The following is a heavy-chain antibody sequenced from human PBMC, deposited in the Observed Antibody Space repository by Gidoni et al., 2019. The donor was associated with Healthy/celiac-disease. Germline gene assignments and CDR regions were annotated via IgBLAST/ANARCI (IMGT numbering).Heavy chain of an antibody. CDR1: GGSISSYY. V-gene: IGHV4-59*01. CDR2: IYYSGST. J-gene: IGHJ4*02. CDR3: ARVSLAKGRVFDY. Sequence: QVQLQESGPGLVKPSETLSLTCTVSGGSISSYYWSWIRQPPGKGLEWIGYIYYSGSTNYNPSLKSRVTISVDTSKNQFSLKLSSVTAADTAVYYCARVSLAKGRVFDYWGQGTLVTVSS.